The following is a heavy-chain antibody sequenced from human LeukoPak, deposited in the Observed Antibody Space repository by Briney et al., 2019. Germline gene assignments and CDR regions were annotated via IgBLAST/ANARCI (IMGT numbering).Heavy chain of an antibody. CDR2: IYTSGST. CDR3: ARLSAASSSSRGFDY. V-gene: IGHV4-4*07. Sequence: SETLSLTCTVSGASISSYYWTWIRQPAGKGLEWIGRIYTSGSTNYNPSLKSRVAMSVDTSKNQFSLKLSSVTAADTAVYYCARLSAASSSSRGFDYWGQGTLVTVSS. CDR1: GASISSYY. J-gene: IGHJ4*02. D-gene: IGHD2-2*01.